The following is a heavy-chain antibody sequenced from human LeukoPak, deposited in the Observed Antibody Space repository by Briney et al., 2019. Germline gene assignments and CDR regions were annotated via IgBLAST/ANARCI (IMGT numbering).Heavy chain of an antibody. Sequence: SETPSLTCAVYGGSFSGYCWSWIRQPPGKGLEWIGEINHSGSTNYNPSLKSRVTISVDTSKNQFSLKLSSVTAADTAVYYCARVTLGYSYGYYFDYWGQGTLVTVSS. V-gene: IGHV4-34*01. J-gene: IGHJ4*02. CDR2: INHSGST. D-gene: IGHD5-18*01. CDR3: ARVTLGYSYGYYFDY. CDR1: GGSFSGYC.